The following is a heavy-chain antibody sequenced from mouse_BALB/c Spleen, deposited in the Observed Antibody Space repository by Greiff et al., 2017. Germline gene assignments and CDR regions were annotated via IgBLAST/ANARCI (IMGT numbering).Heavy chain of an antibody. CDR3: AKHRDYYGSSYYYAMDY. CDR2: IWGGGST. V-gene: IGHV2-6-5*01. J-gene: IGHJ4*01. Sequence: VKLMESGPGLVAPSQTLSITCTVSGFSLTDYGVSWIRQPPGKGLEWLGVIWGGGSTYYNSALKSRLSIIKDNSKSQVFLKMNSLQTDDTAMYYCAKHRDYYGSSYYYAMDYWGQGTSVTVSS. D-gene: IGHD1-1*01. CDR1: GFSLTDYG.